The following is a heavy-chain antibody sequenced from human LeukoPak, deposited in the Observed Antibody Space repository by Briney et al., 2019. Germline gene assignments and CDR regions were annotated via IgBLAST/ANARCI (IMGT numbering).Heavy chain of an antibody. J-gene: IGHJ4*02. CDR3: ARDGVKIVATTANLVAAYAFDY. V-gene: IGHV3-7*01. D-gene: IGHD5-12*01. CDR2: IKQDGSEK. Sequence: PGGSLRLSCAASGFTFSSYWMSWVRQAPGKGLEWVANIKQDGSEKYYVDSVKGRFTISRDNAKNSLYLQINSLRAEDTAVYYCARDGVKIVATTANLVAAYAFDYWGQGTLVTVSS. CDR1: GFTFSSYW.